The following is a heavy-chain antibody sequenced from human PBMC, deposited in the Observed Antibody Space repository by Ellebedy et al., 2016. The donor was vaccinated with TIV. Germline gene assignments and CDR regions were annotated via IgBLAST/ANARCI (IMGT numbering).Heavy chain of an antibody. V-gene: IGHV3-7*01. CDR2: IKQDGSEK. J-gene: IGHJ5*02. CDR1: GFTFSSYW. CDR3: ARTNRITMIVVVMDWFDP. D-gene: IGHD3-22*01. Sequence: GGSLRLSXAASGFTFSSYWMSWVRQAPGKGLEWVANIKQDGSEKYYVDSVKGRFTISRDNAKNSLYLQMNSLRAEDTAVYYCARTNRITMIVVVMDWFDPWGQGTLVTVSS.